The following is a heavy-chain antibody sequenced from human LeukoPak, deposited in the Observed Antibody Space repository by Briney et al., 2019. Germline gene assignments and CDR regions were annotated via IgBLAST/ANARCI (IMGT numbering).Heavy chain of an antibody. D-gene: IGHD6-13*01. CDR1: GDSVSAFY. V-gene: IGHV4-59*02. Sequence: SETLSLTCTVSGDSVSAFYWSWLRQSPGTGLEWIGFIHYPASTAYNPSLKSRVTISLETSRNQLSLMLTSLTPADTAMYYCAREGSSWYFGGFDYWGQGTLVTVSS. J-gene: IGHJ4*02. CDR3: AREGSSWYFGGFDY. CDR2: IHYPAST.